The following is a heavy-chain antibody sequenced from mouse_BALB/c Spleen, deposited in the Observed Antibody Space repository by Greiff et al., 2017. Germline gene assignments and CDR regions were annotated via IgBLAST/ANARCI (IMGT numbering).Heavy chain of an antibody. J-gene: IGHJ4*01. CDR3: ARAMDGYDGAMDY. D-gene: IGHD2-2*01. CDR1: GFTFSSYA. Sequence: EVMLVESGGGLVKPGGSLKLSCAASGFTFSSYAMSWVRQTPEKRLEWVASISSGGSTYYPDSVKGRFTISRDNARNILYLQMSSLRSEDTAMYYCARAMDGYDGAMDYRGQGTSGNGSS. CDR2: ISSGGST. V-gene: IGHV5-6-5*01.